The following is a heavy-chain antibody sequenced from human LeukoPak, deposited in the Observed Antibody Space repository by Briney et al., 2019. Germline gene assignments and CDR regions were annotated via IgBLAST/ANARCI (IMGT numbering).Heavy chain of an antibody. Sequence: PGGSLRLSCAASGFTVSSNYMSWVRQAPGKGLEWVSVIYSGGSTYYEDSVKGRFTIYRDNSKNTLYLQMNSLRAEDMAVYYCAMSYIGLGAFDIWGQGRMVTVSS. D-gene: IGHD5-12*01. J-gene: IGHJ3*02. CDR3: AMSYIGLGAFDI. CDR2: IYSGGST. V-gene: IGHV3-53*01. CDR1: GFTVSSNY.